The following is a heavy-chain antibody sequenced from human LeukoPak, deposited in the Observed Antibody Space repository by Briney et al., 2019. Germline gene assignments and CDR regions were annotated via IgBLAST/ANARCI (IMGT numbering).Heavy chain of an antibody. V-gene: IGHV3-23*01. J-gene: IGHJ3*02. CDR3: ARGDYGDPDAFDI. CDR2: ISGSGGST. CDR1: GFTFSSYA. D-gene: IGHD4-17*01. Sequence: PGGSLRLSCAASGFTFSSYAMSWVRQAPGKGLEWVSAISGSGGSTYYADSVKGRFTISRDNSKNTLYLQMNSLRAEDTAVYYCARGDYGDPDAFDIWGQGTMVTVSS.